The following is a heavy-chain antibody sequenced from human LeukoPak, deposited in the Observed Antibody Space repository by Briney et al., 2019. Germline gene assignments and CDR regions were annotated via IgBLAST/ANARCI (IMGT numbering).Heavy chain of an antibody. J-gene: IGHJ4*02. V-gene: IGHV1-69*13. CDR2: IIPIFGTA. CDR1: GGTFISYA. CDR3: ARGGRTTSYFEY. Sequence: ASVKVSCKASGGTFISYAISWVRQAPGQGLEWMGGIIPIFGTANYAQKFQGRVTITADESTSTAYMELSSLRSEDTAVYYCARGGRTTSYFEYWGEGTLVTVSS. D-gene: IGHD1-7*01.